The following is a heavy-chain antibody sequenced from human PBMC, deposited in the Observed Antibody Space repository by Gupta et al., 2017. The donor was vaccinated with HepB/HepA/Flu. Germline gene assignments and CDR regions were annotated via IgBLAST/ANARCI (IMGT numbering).Heavy chain of an antibody. Sequence: QLQLQESGPGLVKPSETLSLTCTVSGGSIRNTISYWGWIRQSPGRGLEWLGSIHYSGVTYDNPSLRSRLTISVDMSNNHFSLKLNSVTAADTAVYYCARENYSYNGLDVWGQGTTVTVSS. CDR2: IHYSGVT. CDR3: ARENYSYNGLDV. CDR1: GGSIRNTISY. V-gene: IGHV4-39*02. J-gene: IGHJ6*02.